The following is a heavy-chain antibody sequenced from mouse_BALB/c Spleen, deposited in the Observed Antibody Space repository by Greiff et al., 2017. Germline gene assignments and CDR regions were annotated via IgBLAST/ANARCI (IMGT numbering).Heavy chain of an antibody. J-gene: IGHJ3*01. V-gene: IGHV7-3*02. CDR2: IRNKANGYTT. Sequence: EVHLVESGGGLVQPGGSLRLSCATSGFTFTDYYMSWVRQPPGKALEWLGFIRNKANGYTTEYSASVKGRFTISRDNSQSILYLQMNTLRAEDSATYYCARDYYGSSYEAYWGQGTLVTVSA. D-gene: IGHD1-1*01. CDR1: GFTFTDYY. CDR3: ARDYYGSSYEAY.